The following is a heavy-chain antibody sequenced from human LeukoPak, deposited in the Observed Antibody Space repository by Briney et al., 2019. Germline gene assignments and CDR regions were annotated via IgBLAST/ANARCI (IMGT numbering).Heavy chain of an antibody. Sequence: SETLSLTCSVSGGSISSSSYYWGWIRQPPGKGLEWIRNIYYSGSTYYNPSPKSRVTISVDTSKNQFSLKLSSVAAADTALYYCARRLSYYDHFDYWSQGNLVTVSS. V-gene: IGHV4-39*01. CDR3: ARRLSYYDHFDY. CDR1: GGSISSSSYY. D-gene: IGHD3-22*01. CDR2: IYYSGST. J-gene: IGHJ4*02.